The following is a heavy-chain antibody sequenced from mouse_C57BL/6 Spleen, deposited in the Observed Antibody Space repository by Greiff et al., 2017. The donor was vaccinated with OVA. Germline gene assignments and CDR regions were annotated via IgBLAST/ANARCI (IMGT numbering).Heavy chain of an antibody. V-gene: IGHV1-69*01. D-gene: IGHD1-1*01. CDR2: IDPSDSYT. Sequence: QVQLQQPGAELVMPGASVKLSCKASGYTFTSYWMHWVKQRPGQGLEWIGEIDPSDSYTNYNQKFKGKSTLTVDKSSSTAHMQLSSLTSEDSAVYYCARDGSSLFDYWGQGTTLTVSS. CDR1: GYTFTSYW. J-gene: IGHJ2*01. CDR3: ARDGSSLFDY.